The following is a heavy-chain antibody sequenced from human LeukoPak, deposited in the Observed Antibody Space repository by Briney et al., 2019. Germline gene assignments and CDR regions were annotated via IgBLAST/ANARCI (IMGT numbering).Heavy chain of an antibody. CDR1: GFTFSRYA. D-gene: IGHD6-13*01. V-gene: IGHV3-43*02. Sequence: GRSLRLSCAASGFTFSRYAMHWVRQAPAKGLEWVSLISGDGGTTDYADSVKGRFTISRDNRRNSLYLHMNSLRTEDTALYFCAKVYVGSWYAYDHWGQGTLVTVSS. J-gene: IGHJ4*02. CDR2: ISGDGGTT. CDR3: AKVYVGSWYAYDH.